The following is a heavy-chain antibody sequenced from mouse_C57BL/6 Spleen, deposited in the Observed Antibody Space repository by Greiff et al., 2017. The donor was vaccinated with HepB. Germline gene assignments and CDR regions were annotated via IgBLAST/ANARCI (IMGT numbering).Heavy chain of an antibody. V-gene: IGHV5-4*01. J-gene: IGHJ2*01. CDR3: ARDTAVVPLDY. CDR1: GFTFRSYA. Sequence: VESGGGLVKPGGSLKLSCAASGFTFRSYAMSWVRQTPEKRLEWVATISDGGSYTYYPDNVKGRFTISRDNAKNNLYLQMSHLKSEDTAMYYCARDTAVVPLDYWGQGTTLTVSS. D-gene: IGHD1-1*01. CDR2: ISDGGSYT.